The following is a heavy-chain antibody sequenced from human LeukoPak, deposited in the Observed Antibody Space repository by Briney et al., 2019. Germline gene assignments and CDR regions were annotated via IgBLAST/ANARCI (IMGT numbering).Heavy chain of an antibody. V-gene: IGHV3-23*01. J-gene: IGHJ4*02. CDR3: AKSESPGMMATVPDY. CDR2: SSAGGSST. Sequence: PGASLRLSCDASGFTFSTYAMTWVRQAPGKGLEWVSGSSAGGSSTYYAASVKGRFTISRDNSRNILYLQMNSLRGDDTAVYYCAKSESPGMMATVPDYWGQGTLVTVSS. CDR1: GFTFSTYA. D-gene: IGHD5-24*01.